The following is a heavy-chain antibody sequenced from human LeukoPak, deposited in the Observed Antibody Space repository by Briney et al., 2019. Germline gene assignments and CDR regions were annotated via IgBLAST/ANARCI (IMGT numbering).Heavy chain of an antibody. Sequence: GGSLRLSCAASGFTVSSNYMSWARQAPGKGLEWVSVIYSGGSTYYADSVKGRFTISRDNSKNTLYLQMNSLRAEDTAVYYCARDSVVDTSDDAFDIWGQGTMVTVSS. D-gene: IGHD2-15*01. CDR1: GFTVSSNY. V-gene: IGHV3-66*02. CDR2: IYSGGST. J-gene: IGHJ3*02. CDR3: ARDSVVDTSDDAFDI.